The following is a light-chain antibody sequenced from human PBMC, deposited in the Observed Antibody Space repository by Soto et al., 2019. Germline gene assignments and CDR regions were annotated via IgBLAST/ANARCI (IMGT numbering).Light chain of an antibody. V-gene: IGLV2-14*03. CDR2: DVT. CDR1: SSDVGGHDY. J-gene: IGLJ2*01. CDR3: SSYTSSSTVV. Sequence: QSALTQPASVSGSPGQSITISCTGTSSDVGGHDYVSWYQQHPDKVPKLMIYDVTYRPSGISNRFSGSKSGNTASLTISGLQAEDEGDYYCSSYTSSSTVVFGGGTKVTVL.